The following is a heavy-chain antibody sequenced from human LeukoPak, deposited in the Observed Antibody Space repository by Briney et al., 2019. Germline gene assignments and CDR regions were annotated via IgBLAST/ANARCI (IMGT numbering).Heavy chain of an antibody. J-gene: IGHJ5*02. CDR2: INHSGST. Sequence: SETLSLTCAVYGGSFSGYYWSWIRQPPGKGLEWIGEINHSGSTNYNPSLKSRVTISVDTSKNQFSLKLSSVTAADTAVYYCARTLHVESYDFWSELFDPWGQGTLVTVSS. V-gene: IGHV4-34*01. D-gene: IGHD3-3*01. CDR3: ARTLHVESYDFWSELFDP. CDR1: GGSFSGYY.